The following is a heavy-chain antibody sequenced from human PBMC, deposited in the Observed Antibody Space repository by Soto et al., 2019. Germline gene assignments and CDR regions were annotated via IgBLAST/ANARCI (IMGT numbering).Heavy chain of an antibody. D-gene: IGHD6-6*01. V-gene: IGHV3-30-3*01. Sequence: GGSLSLSCAASGFTFSSYAMHWVRQAPGKGLEWVAVISYDGSNKYYADSVKGRFTISRDNSKNTLYLQMNSLRAEDTAVYYCARDYSSSSQFSYGMDVWGQGTTVTVSS. CDR1: GFTFSSYA. J-gene: IGHJ6*02. CDR2: ISYDGSNK. CDR3: ARDYSSSSQFSYGMDV.